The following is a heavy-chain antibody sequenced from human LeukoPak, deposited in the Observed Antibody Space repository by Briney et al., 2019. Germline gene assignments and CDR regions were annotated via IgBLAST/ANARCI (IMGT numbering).Heavy chain of an antibody. CDR3: TTESSSGYYYYYHIDV. CDR2: IKSKSDGGTT. J-gene: IGHJ6*03. Sequence: PGGSLRLSCAASGFTFSHAWMSWVRQAPGKGLEWVGRIKSKSDGGTTDYAAPVKGRFTISRDDSKNTLYLQMNSLKTEDTAMYYCTTESSSGYYYYYHIDVWGKGTTVTISS. V-gene: IGHV3-15*01. D-gene: IGHD3-22*01. CDR1: GFTFSHAW.